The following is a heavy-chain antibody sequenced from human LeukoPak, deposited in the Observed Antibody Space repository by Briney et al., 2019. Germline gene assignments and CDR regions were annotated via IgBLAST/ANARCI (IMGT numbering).Heavy chain of an antibody. CDR1: GFTFSSYA. CDR2: ISYDGSNK. CDR3: AKDGSTSCCDAFDI. D-gene: IGHD2-2*01. J-gene: IGHJ3*02. Sequence: GGSLRLSCAASGFTFSSYAMHWVRQAPGKGLEWVAVISYDGSNKYYADSVKGRFTISRDNSKNTLYLRMNSLRAEDTAVYYCAKDGSTSCCDAFDIWGQGTMVTVSS. V-gene: IGHV3-30-3*01.